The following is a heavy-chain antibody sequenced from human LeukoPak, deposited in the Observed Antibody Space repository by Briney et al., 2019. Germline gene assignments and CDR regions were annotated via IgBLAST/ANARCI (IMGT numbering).Heavy chain of an antibody. D-gene: IGHD6-19*01. J-gene: IGHJ4*02. CDR1: GYSFTSYW. CDR3: ARLSSGWYPGFDFDY. V-gene: IGHV5-51*01. Sequence: GESLKISCXGSGYSFTSYWIGWVRQMPGKGLEWMGIIYPGDSDTRYGPSFQGQVTISADKSISTAYLQWSSLKASDTAMYYCARLSSGWYPGFDFDYWGQGTLVTVSS. CDR2: IYPGDSDT.